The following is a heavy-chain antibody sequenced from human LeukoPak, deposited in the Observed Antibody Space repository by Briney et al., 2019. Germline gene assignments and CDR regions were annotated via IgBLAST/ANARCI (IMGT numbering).Heavy chain of an antibody. D-gene: IGHD6-13*01. V-gene: IGHV1-18*01. CDR2: ISAYNGNT. J-gene: IGHJ5*02. CDR1: GYTFTSYG. Sequence: ASVKVSCKASGYTFTSYGINWVRQAPGQGHEWMGWISAYNGNTNYAQKFQGRVTMTTDTSTSTVYMELRSLRSDDTAVYYCARCGGAAAGSPLVWFDPWGQGTLVTVSS. CDR3: ARCGGAAAGSPLVWFDP.